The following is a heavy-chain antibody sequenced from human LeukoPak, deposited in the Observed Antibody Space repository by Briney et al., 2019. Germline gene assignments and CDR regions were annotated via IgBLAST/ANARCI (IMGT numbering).Heavy chain of an antibody. Sequence: PSETLSLTCTVSGGSISSGSYYWSWIRQPAGKGLEWIGRIYTSGSTNYNPSLKSRVTISVDTSKNQFSLKLSSVTAADTAVYYCARTSPMAPRFVEWYFDLWGRGTLVTVSS. D-gene: IGHD2-21*01. CDR3: ARTSPMAPRFVEWYFDL. CDR1: GGSISSGSYY. CDR2: IYTSGST. V-gene: IGHV4-61*02. J-gene: IGHJ2*01.